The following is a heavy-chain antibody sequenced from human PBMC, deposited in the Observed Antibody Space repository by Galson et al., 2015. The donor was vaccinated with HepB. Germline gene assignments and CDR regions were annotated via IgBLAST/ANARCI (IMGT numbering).Heavy chain of an antibody. CDR1: GYTLTGYY. V-gene: IGHV1-2*04. J-gene: IGHJ4*02. D-gene: IGHD2-15*01. CDR2: INPNSGDT. CDR3: ARFCAGRPYSGCLGGADF. Sequence: SVKVSCKASGYTLTGYYMHWVRQAPGQGLEWMGWINPNSGDTGYAPKFRGWVTMTRETSISTAYMELSRLTSDDTAVYYCARFCAGRPYSGCLGGADFWGQGTLVTVSS.